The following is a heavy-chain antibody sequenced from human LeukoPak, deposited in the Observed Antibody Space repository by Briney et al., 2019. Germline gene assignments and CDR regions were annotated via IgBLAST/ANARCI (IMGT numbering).Heavy chain of an antibody. CDR1: GGTFSSYA. CDR3: ASQNVYSSSPMGFQH. J-gene: IGHJ1*01. CDR2: IIPIFGTA. V-gene: IGHV1-69*05. D-gene: IGHD6-6*01. Sequence: ASVKVSCKASGGTFSSYAISWVRQAPGQGLEWMGGIIPIFGTANYAQKFQGRVTITTDESTSTAYMELSSLRSEDTAVYYCASQNVYSSSPMGFQHWGQGTLVTVSS.